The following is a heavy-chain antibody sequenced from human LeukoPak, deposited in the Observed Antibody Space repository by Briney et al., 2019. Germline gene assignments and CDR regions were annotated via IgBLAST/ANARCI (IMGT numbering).Heavy chain of an antibody. Sequence: SETLSLTCTVSGGSISSYYWSWIRQPAGKGLEWIGRIYTSGSTNYNPSLKSRVTMSVDTSKNQFSLKLSSVTAADTAVYYCARRSGADLEWLRDAFDIWGQGTMVTVSS. CDR2: IYTSGST. D-gene: IGHD3-3*01. CDR1: GGSISSYY. J-gene: IGHJ3*02. V-gene: IGHV4-4*07. CDR3: ARRSGADLEWLRDAFDI.